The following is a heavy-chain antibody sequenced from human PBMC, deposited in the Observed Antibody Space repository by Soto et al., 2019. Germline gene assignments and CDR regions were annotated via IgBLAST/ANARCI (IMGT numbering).Heavy chain of an antibody. V-gene: IGHV4-34*01. CDR1: GGSFSGYY. CDR2: INHSGST. J-gene: IGHJ3*01. D-gene: IGHD3-10*01. Sequence: QVQLQQWGAGLLRPSETLSLTCAVYGGSFSGYYWSWIRQPPAKGLEWIGEINHSGSTNYNPSLKGRVPIPLDTSMNQSSRHLNSVPGADRGGYYCVSFPPGDFDFWAKGTMVTVSS. CDR3: VSFPPGDFDF.